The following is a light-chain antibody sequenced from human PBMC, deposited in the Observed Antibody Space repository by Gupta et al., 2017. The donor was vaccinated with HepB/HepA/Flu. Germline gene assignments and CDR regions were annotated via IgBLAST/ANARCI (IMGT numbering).Light chain of an antibody. V-gene: IGKV4-1*01. J-gene: IGKJ1*01. CDR2: LAS. Sequence: DIVTTQSLDSLAVSLGERATINCKSSQSVLNTYNNKNYLTWYQQKPGHPPKVLIYLASTRESGVPDRFSGSGSGTDFTLTISNLHAEDVAVYYCQQDDSLPRTFGQGTKVEIK. CDR1: QSVLNTYNNKNY. CDR3: QQDDSLPRT.